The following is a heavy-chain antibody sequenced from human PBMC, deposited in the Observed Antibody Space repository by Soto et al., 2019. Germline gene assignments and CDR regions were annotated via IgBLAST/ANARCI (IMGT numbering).Heavy chain of an antibody. V-gene: IGHV3-48*01. CDR1: GFTFSSYS. CDR2: ISSSSSTI. J-gene: IGHJ5*02. Sequence: GGSLRLSCAASGFTFSSYSMNWVRQAPGKGLEWVSYISSSSSTIYYADSVKGRFTISRDNAKNSLYLQMNSLRAEDTAVYYCARDLRDGSGIFWFDPWGQGTLVTVSS. CDR3: ARDLRDGSGIFWFDP. D-gene: IGHD3-10*01.